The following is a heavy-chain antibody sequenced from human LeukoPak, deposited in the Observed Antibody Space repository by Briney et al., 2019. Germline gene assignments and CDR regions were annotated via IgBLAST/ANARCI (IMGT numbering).Heavy chain of an antibody. Sequence: ASVKVSCKASGYTFTSYGISWVRQAPGQGLEWMGWISAYNGNTNYAQKLQGRVTMTTDTSTSTAYMELRSLRSDDTAVYYCARTPGVQQLGRGDSYYYMDVWGKGTTVTVSS. D-gene: IGHD6-13*01. J-gene: IGHJ6*03. CDR1: GYTFTSYG. CDR2: ISAYNGNT. CDR3: ARTPGVQQLGRGDSYYYMDV. V-gene: IGHV1-18*01.